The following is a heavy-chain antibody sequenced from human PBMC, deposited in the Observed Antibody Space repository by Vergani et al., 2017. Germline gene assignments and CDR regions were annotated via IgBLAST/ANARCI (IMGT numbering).Heavy chain of an antibody. Sequence: QLQLVQSGAEVKKSGSSVKVSCKASGGTFSTYAVHWVRQAPGQGLEWMGGIIPIFGTPNYAQKFQGRATITADTSTSTAYMELSSLRSEDTAVYYCARVRGFSTTNYYYYYMDVWGKGTTVTVSS. CDR2: IIPIFGTP. D-gene: IGHD1-14*01. V-gene: IGHV1-69*06. J-gene: IGHJ6*03. CDR3: ARVRGFSTTNYYYYYMDV. CDR1: GGTFSTYA.